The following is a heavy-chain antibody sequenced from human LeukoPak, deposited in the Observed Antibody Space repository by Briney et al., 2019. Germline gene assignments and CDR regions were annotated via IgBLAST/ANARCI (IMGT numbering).Heavy chain of an antibody. D-gene: IGHD4-23*01. J-gene: IGHJ4*02. CDR2: ISWNSGSI. V-gene: IGHV3-9*01. CDR1: GFTFDDYA. CDR3: ARGTTVESDY. Sequence: GRSLRLSCAASGFTFDDYAMHWVRQAPGKGLEWVSGISWNSGSIGYADSVKGRFTISRDNAKNSLYLQMNSLRAEDTAVYYCARGTTVESDYWGQGTLVTVSS.